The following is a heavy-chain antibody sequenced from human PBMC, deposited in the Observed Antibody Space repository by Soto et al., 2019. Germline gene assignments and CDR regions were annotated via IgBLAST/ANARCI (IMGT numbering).Heavy chain of an antibody. CDR2: INAGNGNT. J-gene: IGHJ4*02. V-gene: IGHV1-3*01. CDR3: AREYCSSTSWECYFDY. Sequence: GASVKVSCKASGYTFTSYAMHWVRQAPGQRLEWMGWINAGNGNTKYSQKFQGRVTITRDTSASTADMELSSLRSEDTAVYYCAREYCSSTSWECYFDYWGQGTLVTVSS. CDR1: GYTFTSYA. D-gene: IGHD2-2*01.